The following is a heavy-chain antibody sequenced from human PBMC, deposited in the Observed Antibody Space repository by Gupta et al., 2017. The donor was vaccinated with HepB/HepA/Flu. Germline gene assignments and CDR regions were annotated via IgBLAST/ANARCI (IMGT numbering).Heavy chain of an antibody. V-gene: IGHV3-7*01. CDR1: GLTLSDQW. D-gene: IGHD4-17*01. CDR3: GRGYGAYTSPLES. CDR2: IKHDGSEK. J-gene: IGHJ4*02. Sequence: EEQLVESGGGLVQPGGSLRCNCAGSGLTLSDQWMNWVRQPPGKGLEWGATIKHDGSEKYYVDSVKGRCTISRDNGKNSLFLQMNNLRAEDTAVYYCGRGYGAYTSPLESWGQGTLVTVSS.